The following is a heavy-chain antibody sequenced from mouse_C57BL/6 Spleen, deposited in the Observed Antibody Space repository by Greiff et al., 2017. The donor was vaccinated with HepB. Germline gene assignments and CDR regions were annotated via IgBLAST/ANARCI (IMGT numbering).Heavy chain of an antibody. CDR3: ARWDYGSSDAY. D-gene: IGHD1-1*01. Sequence: QVQLQQPGTELVKPGASVKLSCKASGYTFTSYWMHWVKQRPGQGLEWIGNINPSNGGTNYNEKFKSKATLTVDKSSSTADMELSSLTSDDSALLLCARWDYGSSDAYWGQGALVTVAA. V-gene: IGHV1-53*01. CDR2: INPSNGGT. CDR1: GYTFTSYW. J-gene: IGHJ3*01.